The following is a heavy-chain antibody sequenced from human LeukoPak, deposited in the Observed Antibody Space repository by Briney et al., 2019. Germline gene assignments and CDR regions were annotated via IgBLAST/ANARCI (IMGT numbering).Heavy chain of an antibody. J-gene: IGHJ6*02. Sequence: GGSLRLSCAASGFTFSSYSMNWVRQAPGKGLEWVSSISSSSSYIYYADSVKGRFTISRDNAKNSLYLQMNSLRAEDTAVYYCAKDSRNWNDGMDVWGRGTTVTVSS. D-gene: IGHD1-1*01. CDR1: GFTFSSYS. CDR2: ISSSSSYI. V-gene: IGHV3-21*01. CDR3: AKDSRNWNDGMDV.